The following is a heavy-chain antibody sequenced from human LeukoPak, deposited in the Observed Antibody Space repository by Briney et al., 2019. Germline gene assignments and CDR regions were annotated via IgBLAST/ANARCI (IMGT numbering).Heavy chain of an antibody. Sequence: SGTLSLTCAVSGGSISSSNWWSWVRQPPGKGLEWIGRIYTSGSTNYNPSLKSRVTMSVDTSKNQFSLKLSSVTAADTAVYYCARDRDYDFWSGYYITAYGMDVWGQGTTVTVSS. D-gene: IGHD3-3*01. J-gene: IGHJ6*02. CDR3: ARDRDYDFWSGYYITAYGMDV. CDR2: IYTSGST. V-gene: IGHV4-4*02. CDR1: GGSISSSNW.